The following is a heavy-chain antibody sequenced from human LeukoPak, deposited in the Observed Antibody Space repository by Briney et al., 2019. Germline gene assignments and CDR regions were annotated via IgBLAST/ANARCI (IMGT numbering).Heavy chain of an antibody. V-gene: IGHV1-24*01. CDR2: FDPEDGET. Sequence: GASVKVSCKVSGYTLTELSMHWVRQAPGKGLEWMGGFDPEDGETIYAQKFQGRVTMTEDTSTDTAYMELSSLRSEDTAVYYCATLTYYDFWSGSGGPMDVWGKGTTVTVSS. CDR1: GYTLTELS. D-gene: IGHD3-3*01. J-gene: IGHJ6*03. CDR3: ATLTYYDFWSGSGGPMDV.